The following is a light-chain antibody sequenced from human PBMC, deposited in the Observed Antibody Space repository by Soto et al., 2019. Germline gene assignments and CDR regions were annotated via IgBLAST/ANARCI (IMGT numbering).Light chain of an antibody. CDR3: QQRSNWPIT. V-gene: IGKV3-15*01. CDR2: GES. Sequence: EIVMTQSPATLSVSPGERATLSCRASQSVSSNLAWYQQKPGQAPRLLIYGESARATGIPARLSGSGSGTEFILTISGLQSEDFAVYDCQQRSNWPITFGQGTKVDIK. J-gene: IGKJ1*01. CDR1: QSVSSN.